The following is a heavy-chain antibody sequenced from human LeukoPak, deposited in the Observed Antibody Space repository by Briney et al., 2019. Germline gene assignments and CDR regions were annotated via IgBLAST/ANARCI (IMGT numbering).Heavy chain of an antibody. Sequence: ASVKVSCKASGYTFTSYDINWVRQATGQGLEWMGWMNPNSGNTGYAQKFQGRVTMTRNTSISTAYMELSSLRSEDTAVYYCARMYYDILTGWNYYYYYMDVRGKGTTVTVSS. CDR3: ARMYYDILTGWNYYYYYMDV. V-gene: IGHV1-8*01. J-gene: IGHJ6*03. D-gene: IGHD3-9*01. CDR2: MNPNSGNT. CDR1: GYTFTSYD.